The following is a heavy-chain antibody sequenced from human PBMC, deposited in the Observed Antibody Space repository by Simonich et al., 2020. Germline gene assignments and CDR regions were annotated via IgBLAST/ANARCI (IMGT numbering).Heavy chain of an antibody. Sequence: QVQLVQSGAEVKKPGASVKVSCKASGYTFTGYYMHWVRQAPGQGREGRGWTNHNSGGTNYEQKFQGRVTMTRDTYISTAYMELSRLRSDDTAVYYCARSSDLLNWNDGPYYWGQGTLVTVSS. D-gene: IGHD1-1*01. J-gene: IGHJ4*02. V-gene: IGHV1-2*02. CDR1: GYTFTGYY. CDR2: TNHNSGGT. CDR3: ARSSDLLNWNDGPYY.